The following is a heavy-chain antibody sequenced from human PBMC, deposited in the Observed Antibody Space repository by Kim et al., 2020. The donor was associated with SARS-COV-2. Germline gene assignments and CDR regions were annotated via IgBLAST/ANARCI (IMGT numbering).Heavy chain of an antibody. CDR2: IYPDDSDP. J-gene: IGHJ6*02. D-gene: IGHD6-25*01. Sequence: GESLKMSCKASGHTFNTYWIAWVRQMPGKGLEWMGMIYPDDSDPRYSPSFQGQVTISADKSLNTAYMEWSSLKASDTAVYYCGTASGPANQFYYGMDVWGQGTTVTVSS. CDR1: GHTFNTYW. CDR3: GTASGPANQFYYGMDV. V-gene: IGHV5-51*01.